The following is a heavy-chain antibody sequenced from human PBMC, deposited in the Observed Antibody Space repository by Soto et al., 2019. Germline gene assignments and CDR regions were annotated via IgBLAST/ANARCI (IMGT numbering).Heavy chain of an antibody. J-gene: IGHJ4*02. D-gene: IGHD3-10*01. Sequence: QVQLQQWGAGLLKPSETLSLTCGVYGGSFSGSFWSWIRQPPGKGLEWIGEVNHRGSSNYNPSLKRRVTISVDTSKNQFSLHLRSVTAADTAVYYCATGRGTENYWGQGTLVTVSS. CDR1: GGSFSGSF. CDR3: ATGRGTENY. CDR2: VNHRGSS. V-gene: IGHV4-34*02.